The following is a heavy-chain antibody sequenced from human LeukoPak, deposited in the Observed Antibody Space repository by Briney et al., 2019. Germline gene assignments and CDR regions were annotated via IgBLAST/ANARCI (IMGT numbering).Heavy chain of an antibody. Sequence: GGSLRLSCAASGFTFSSYWMSWVRQAPGKGLEWVANIKQDGSEKYYVDSVKGRFTISRDNAKNSLYLLMNSLRAEDTAVYYCARVRKDIVVVVAATTSFGYYYYMDVWGKGTTVTVSS. CDR2: IKQDGSEK. D-gene: IGHD2-15*01. CDR1: GFTFSSYW. CDR3: ARVRKDIVVVVAATTSFGYYYYMDV. V-gene: IGHV3-7*01. J-gene: IGHJ6*03.